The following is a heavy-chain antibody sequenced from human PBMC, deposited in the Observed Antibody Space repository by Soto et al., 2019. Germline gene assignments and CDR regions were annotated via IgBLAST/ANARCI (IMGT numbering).Heavy chain of an antibody. Sequence: QVQLVQSGAEVKKPGSSVKVSCKASGGTFSSYAISWVRQAPGQGLEWMGGIIPIFGTANYAQKFQGRVTNTADQSTSTAYRELRSLRSEDTAVYYCERDMTTVVTQGWFDPWGQGTLVTVSS. V-gene: IGHV1-69*01. CDR3: ERDMTTVVTQGWFDP. J-gene: IGHJ5*02. CDR1: GGTFSSYA. D-gene: IGHD4-17*01. CDR2: IIPIFGTA.